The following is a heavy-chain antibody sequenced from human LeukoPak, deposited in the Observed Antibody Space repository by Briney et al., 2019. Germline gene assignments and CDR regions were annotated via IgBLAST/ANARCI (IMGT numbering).Heavy chain of an antibody. D-gene: IGHD4-11*01. CDR1: GFTFDDYA. V-gene: IGHV3-9*01. J-gene: IGHJ4*02. Sequence: GRSLRLSCAASGFTFDDYAMHWVRQAPGKSLEWVSGISWNSGSIGYADSVKGRFTISRDNAKNSLYLQMNSLRADDTAVYYCARYGGSNYVGFWGQGTLVTVSS. CDR3: ARYGGSNYVGF. CDR2: ISWNSGSI.